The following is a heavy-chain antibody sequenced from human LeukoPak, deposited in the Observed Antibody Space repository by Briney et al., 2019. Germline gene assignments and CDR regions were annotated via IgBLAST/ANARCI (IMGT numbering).Heavy chain of an antibody. CDR2: INPSGGST. CDR3: AKGSNWAFYFDY. V-gene: IGHV1-46*01. J-gene: IGHJ4*02. Sequence: ASVKVSCKASGYTFTSYYMHWVRQAPGQGLEWMGKINPSGGSTTYAQKFQGRVTMTRDTSTSTVYMEVISLRSEETAVYYCAKGSNWAFYFDYWGQGTLVTVSS. CDR1: GYTFTSYY. D-gene: IGHD4-11*01.